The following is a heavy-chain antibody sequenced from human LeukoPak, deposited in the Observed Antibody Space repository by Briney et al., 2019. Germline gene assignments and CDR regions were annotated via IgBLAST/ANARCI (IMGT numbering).Heavy chain of an antibody. V-gene: IGHV1-18*01. CDR3: ARVGYDRDFDS. D-gene: IGHD3-22*01. J-gene: IGHJ4*02. CDR2: INTYSGDT. Sequence: ASVTVSCKASGYTFTSYGISWVRQAPGQGLEWMGWINTYSGDTNYAQKFQGRVTMTTDTSTSTAYMELRSLRFDDTAVYFCARVGYDRDFDSWGQGTLVTVSS. CDR1: GYTFTSYG.